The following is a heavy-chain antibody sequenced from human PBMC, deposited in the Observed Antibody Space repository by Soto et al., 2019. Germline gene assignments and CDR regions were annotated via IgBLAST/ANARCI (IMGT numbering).Heavy chain of an antibody. J-gene: IGHJ4*02. D-gene: IGHD3-10*02. CDR2: IYYSGST. Sequence: QLQLQESGPGLVKPSETLSLTCTVSGGSISSSSYYWGWIRQPPGKGLEWIGSIYYSGSTYYNPSLKSRVTIYVDTSKNQFSLKLTSVTAADTAVYYCASLPDWCSGNSWGQGTLVTVSS. CDR3: ASLPDWCSGNS. V-gene: IGHV4-39*01. CDR1: GGSISSSSYY.